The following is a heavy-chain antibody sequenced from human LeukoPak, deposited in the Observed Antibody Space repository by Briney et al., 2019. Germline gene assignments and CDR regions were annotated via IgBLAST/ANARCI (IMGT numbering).Heavy chain of an antibody. CDR2: ISSSSSTI. D-gene: IGHD2-2*01. CDR3: TRVGGYQLPKFDY. J-gene: IGHJ4*02. CDR1: GFDFNTYA. V-gene: IGHV3-48*02. Sequence: GGSLRLSCAASGFDFNTYAMNWVSQAPGKGLEWISYISSSSSTIYYADSVKGRFSISRDNAKNSVYLEMNSPGDEDTAVYYCTRVGGYQLPKFDYWGRGTLVTVSS.